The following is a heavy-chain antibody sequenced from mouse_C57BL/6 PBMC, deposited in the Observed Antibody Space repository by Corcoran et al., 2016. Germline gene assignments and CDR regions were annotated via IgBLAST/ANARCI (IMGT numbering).Heavy chain of an antibody. V-gene: IGHV9-3*01. Sequence: QIQLVQAGPELKKPGETVKFSCKASGYTFTTYGMCWVKQAPGQGLKWMGWINTYSGVPTYADDFQGRFAFSLETSASTAYLQINNLKNEDTATYFCARSYGSEDFDVWGTGTTVTVSS. CDR1: GYTFTTYG. CDR3: ARSYGSEDFDV. D-gene: IGHD1-1*01. CDR2: INTYSGVP. J-gene: IGHJ1*03.